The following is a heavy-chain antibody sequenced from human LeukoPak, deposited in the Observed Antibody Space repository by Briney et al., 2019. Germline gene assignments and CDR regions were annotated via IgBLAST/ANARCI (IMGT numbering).Heavy chain of an antibody. CDR3: ARGLRMDIVVVVAATFVDY. CDR2: ISSSSSYI. D-gene: IGHD2-15*01. CDR1: GFTFSSYC. V-gene: IGHV3-21*01. J-gene: IGHJ4*02. Sequence: GGSLRLSCAASGFTFSSYCMNWVRQAPGKGLEWVSSISSSSSYIYYADSVKGRFTISRDNAENSLYLQMNSLRAEDTAVYYCARGLRMDIVVVVAATFVDYWGQGTLVTVSS.